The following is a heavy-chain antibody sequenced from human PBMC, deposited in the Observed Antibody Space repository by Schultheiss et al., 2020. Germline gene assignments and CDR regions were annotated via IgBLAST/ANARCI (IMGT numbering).Heavy chain of an antibody. CDR1: GFTFSSYA. V-gene: IGHV3-30-3*01. CDR2: ISYNGGNN. J-gene: IGHJ4*02. D-gene: IGHD5-24*01. CDR3: AKDLVSGDGYIDFDY. Sequence: GESLKISCAASGFTFSSYAMHWVRQAPGKGLEWVAFISYNGGNNYYADSVKGRFTISRDNSKNTLYLQMNSLRAEDTAVYYCAKDLVSGDGYIDFDYWGQGTLVTVSS.